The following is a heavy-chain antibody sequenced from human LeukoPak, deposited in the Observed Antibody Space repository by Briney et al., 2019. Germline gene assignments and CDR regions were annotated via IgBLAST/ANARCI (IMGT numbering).Heavy chain of an antibody. J-gene: IGHJ6*03. CDR3: ANHPQDIVVVPAAQPYYYYMDV. D-gene: IGHD2-2*01. CDR1: GFTFSSYA. CDR2: ISGSGGST. Sequence: GGSLRLSCAASGFTFSSYAMSWVRQAPGKGLEWVSAISGSGGSTYYADSVKGRFTISRDNSKNTLYLQMNSLRAEDTAVYYCANHPQDIVVVPAAQPYYYYMDVWGKGTTVTVSS. V-gene: IGHV3-23*01.